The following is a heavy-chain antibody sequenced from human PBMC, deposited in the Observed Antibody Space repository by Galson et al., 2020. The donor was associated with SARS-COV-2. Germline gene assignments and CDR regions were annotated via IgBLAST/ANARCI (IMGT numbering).Heavy chain of an antibody. J-gene: IGHJ5*02. Sequence: SETLSLTCAVYGGSFSGYYWSWIRQPPGKGLEWLGEINHSGSTNYNPSLKSRVTISVDTSKNQFSLKLSSVTAADTAVYYCARESPPSLRLRWLLGWFDPWGQGTLVTVSS. V-gene: IGHV4-34*01. CDR1: GGSFSGYY. CDR2: INHSGST. D-gene: IGHD3-22*01. CDR3: ARESPPSLRLRWLLGWFDP.